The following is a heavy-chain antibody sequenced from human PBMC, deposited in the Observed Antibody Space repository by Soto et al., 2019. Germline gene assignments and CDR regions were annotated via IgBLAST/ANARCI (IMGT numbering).Heavy chain of an antibody. CDR3: ARWGTTGGLYV. CDR1: GFTFRSYV. CDR2: TSYDGSDK. D-gene: IGHD2-8*01. V-gene: IGHV3-30*19. J-gene: IGHJ1*01. Sequence: VLLVESGGGVVQPGTSLRVSCVGSGFTFRSYVIHWVRQAPGKGLEWVALTSYDGSDKYYDDSVRGRFTISRDNSRNTVDLQMGSLRLEDSALYYCARWGTTGGLYVWGQGTLVSVSS.